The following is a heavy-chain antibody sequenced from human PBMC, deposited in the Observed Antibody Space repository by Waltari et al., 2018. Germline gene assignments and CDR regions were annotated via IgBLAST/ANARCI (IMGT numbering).Heavy chain of an antibody. D-gene: IGHD3-10*01. CDR2: IGYDVSNK. CDR3: AKDRVLLWFGESPDAFDI. CDR1: GFTFSSYG. J-gene: IGHJ3*02. V-gene: IGHV3-30*18. Sequence: QVQLVESGGGVVQPGRSLRLSCAASGFTFSSYGMHWVRQAPGKGLEWVAVIGYDVSNKYYADSVKGRFTISRDNSKNTLYLQMNSLRAEDTAMYYCAKDRVLLWFGESPDAFDIWGQGTMVTVTS.